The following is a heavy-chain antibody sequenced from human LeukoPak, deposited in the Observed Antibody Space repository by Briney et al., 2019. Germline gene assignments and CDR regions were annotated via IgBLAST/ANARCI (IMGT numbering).Heavy chain of an antibody. D-gene: IGHD6-13*01. V-gene: IGHV3-30*02. J-gene: IGHJ4*02. CDR2: IRYDGSNK. CDR3: AKTTYSSSWYTSS. CDR1: GFTFSSYG. Sequence: GGALRLPCAASGFTFSSYGMHWVRQAPGKGLEGVAFIRYDGSNKYYADSVKGRFTISRDNSKNTLYLQMNSLRAEDTAVYYCAKTTYSSSWYTSSWGQGTLVTVSS.